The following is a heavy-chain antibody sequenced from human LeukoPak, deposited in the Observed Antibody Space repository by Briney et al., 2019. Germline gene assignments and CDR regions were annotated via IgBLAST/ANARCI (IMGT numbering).Heavy chain of an antibody. V-gene: IGHV3-23*01. CDR1: GFTFSNYA. CDR3: TKDLGIGGSGF. CDR2: ISGGGSDT. Sequence: QSGGSLRLSCAASGFTFSNYAMSWVRQALGKGLEWVSAISGGGSDTYYADSVKGRFTISRDKSMGTLYLRMSSLRAEDTAIYYCTKDLGIGGSGFWGQGTLVTVSS. J-gene: IGHJ4*02. D-gene: IGHD3-10*01.